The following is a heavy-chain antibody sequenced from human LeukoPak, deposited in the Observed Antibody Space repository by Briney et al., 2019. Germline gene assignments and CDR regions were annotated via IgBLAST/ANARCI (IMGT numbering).Heavy chain of an antibody. CDR1: GFIFSNYW. V-gene: IGHV3-7*01. CDR2: IKQDGSEK. J-gene: IGHJ3*01. CDR3: ARGQSESNSARSDGSRYRAFDV. D-gene: IGHD3-22*01. Sequence: GGSLRLSCEASGFIFSNYWMSWVRQAPGKGLEWVAHIKQDGSEKDYADSVKGRFTISRDNAKSSLYLQMDSLRADDTTFYYCARGQSESNSARSDGSRYRAFDVWGRGTMVTVSS.